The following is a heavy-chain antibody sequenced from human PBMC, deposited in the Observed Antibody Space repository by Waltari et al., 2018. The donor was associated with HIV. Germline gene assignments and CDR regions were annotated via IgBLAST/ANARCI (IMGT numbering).Heavy chain of an antibody. Sequence: QVQLVESGGGVVQPGRSLRLSCAASGFTFSSYGMHWVRQAPGKGLEWVAVIWYDGSNKYYDDSVKGRFTISRENSKNTLYLQMNSLRAEDTAVYYWAGDGGGELLHRWYFDLWGRGTLVTVSS. CDR3: AGDGGGELLHRWYFDL. J-gene: IGHJ2*01. D-gene: IGHD1-26*01. CDR2: IWYDGSNK. CDR1: GFTFSSYG. V-gene: IGHV3-33*01.